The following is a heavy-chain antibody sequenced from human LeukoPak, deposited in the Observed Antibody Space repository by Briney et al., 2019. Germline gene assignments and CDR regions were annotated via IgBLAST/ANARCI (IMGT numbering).Heavy chain of an antibody. D-gene: IGHD3-3*01. CDR3: ARGRGKKLRFLEWLLVAPFDY. J-gene: IGHJ4*02. V-gene: IGHV4-34*01. Sequence: PSETLSLTCAVYGGSFSGYYWSWIRLPPGKGLEWIGEINHSGSTNYNPSLKSRVTISVDTSKNQFSLKLSSVTAADTAVYYCARGRGKKLRFLEWLLVAPFDYWGQGTLVTVSS. CDR2: INHSGST. CDR1: GGSFSGYY.